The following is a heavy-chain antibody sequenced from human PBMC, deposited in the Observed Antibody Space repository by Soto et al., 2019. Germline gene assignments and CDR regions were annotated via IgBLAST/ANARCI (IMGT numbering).Heavy chain of an antibody. CDR1: GFTFSTYA. D-gene: IGHD3-22*01. V-gene: IGHV3-23*01. CDR2: LSGSGGHT. J-gene: IGHJ6*02. CDR3: AKSVIVPDSSGYYYMGYYYYGMDV. Sequence: GGSLRLSCAASGFTFSTYAMSWVRQAPGKGLEWVSLLSGSGGHTYYADSVKGRFTISRDTSKNTAYLQMNSLRAEDTAVYYCAKSVIVPDSSGYYYMGYYYYGMDVWGQGTSVTVSS.